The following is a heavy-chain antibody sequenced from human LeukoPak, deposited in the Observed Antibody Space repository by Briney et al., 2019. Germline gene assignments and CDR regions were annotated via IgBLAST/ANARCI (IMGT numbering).Heavy chain of an antibody. D-gene: IGHD6-19*01. V-gene: IGHV3-30*18. Sequence: GGSLRLSCAASGFTFSSYGMHWVRQAPGKGLEWVAVISYDGSNKYYADSVKGRFTISRDNSKHTLYLQMNSLRAEDTAVYYCAKEEKWLADSYGLDVWGQGTTVTVSS. CDR3: AKEEKWLADSYGLDV. J-gene: IGHJ6*02. CDR1: GFTFSSYG. CDR2: ISYDGSNK.